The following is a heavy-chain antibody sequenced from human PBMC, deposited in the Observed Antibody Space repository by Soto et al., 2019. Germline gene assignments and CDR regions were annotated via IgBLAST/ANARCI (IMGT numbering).Heavy chain of an antibody. Sequence: ASVKVSCKASGYTFTSYGISWVRQAPGQGLEWMGWISAYNGNTNYAQKLQGRVTMTTDTSTSTAYMELRSLRSDDTAVYYCARAFRYSSSSGLLGYWGQGTLVTVSS. CDR3: ARAFRYSSSSGLLGY. CDR1: GYTFTSYG. J-gene: IGHJ4*02. CDR2: ISAYNGNT. V-gene: IGHV1-18*01. D-gene: IGHD6-6*01.